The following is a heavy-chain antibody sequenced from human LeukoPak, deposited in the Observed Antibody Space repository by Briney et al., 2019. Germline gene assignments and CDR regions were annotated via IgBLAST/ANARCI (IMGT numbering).Heavy chain of an antibody. D-gene: IGHD3/OR15-3a*01. J-gene: IGHJ4*02. CDR2: IYFSGIT. CDR1: GGSISSSPYW. Sequence: SETLSLTCTVSGGSISSSPYWWSWIRQPPGKGREWIGTIYFSGITFYHPYLEGRVSISADRSKNQFSLKLASVTAADTAVYYCARRAYGTGFDYWGQGTVVTVSS. V-gene: IGHV4-39*01. CDR3: ARRAYGTGFDY.